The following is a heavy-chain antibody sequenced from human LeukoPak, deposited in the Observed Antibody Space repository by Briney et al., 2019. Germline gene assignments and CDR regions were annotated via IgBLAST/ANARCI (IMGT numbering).Heavy chain of an antibody. CDR1: GFTFSSYG. D-gene: IGHD2-15*01. J-gene: IGHJ4*02. CDR3: AKGRGGGSKYYFDY. CDR2: ISYDGSNK. Sequence: GRSLRLSCAASGFTFSSYGMHWVRQAPGKGLEWVAVISYDGSNKYYADSVKGRFTISRDNSKNTLYLQMNSLRAEDTAVYYCAKGRGGGSKYYFDYWGQGTLVTVSS. V-gene: IGHV3-30*18.